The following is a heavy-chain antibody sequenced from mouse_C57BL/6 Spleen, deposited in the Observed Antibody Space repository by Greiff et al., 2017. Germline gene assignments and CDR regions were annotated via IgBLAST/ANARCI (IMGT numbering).Heavy chain of an antibody. CDR2: IYPGSGST. D-gene: IGHD2-3*01. CDR1: GYTFTSYW. CDR3: ASIYDGYYLSWFAD. V-gene: IGHV1-55*01. J-gene: IGHJ3*01. Sequence: VQLQQPGAELVKPGASVKMSCKASGYTFTSYWITWVKQRPGQGLEWIGDIYPGSGSTNYNEKFKSKATLTVDTSSSTAYMQLSSLTSEDSAVYYCASIYDGYYLSWFADWGKGTLVTVSA.